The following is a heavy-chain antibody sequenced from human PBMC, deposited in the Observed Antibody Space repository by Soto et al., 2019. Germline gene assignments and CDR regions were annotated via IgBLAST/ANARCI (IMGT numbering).Heavy chain of an antibody. Sequence: WGSLRLSCAASGFTFIIYAMNWVRQAPGKGLEWFSAIGTNSDTYYADSVKGRFTISRDNFKTTLYLQMNSLRAEDTAVYYCARGQWLDYFDYWGQGTLVTVSS. CDR1: GFTFIIYA. V-gene: IGHV3-23*01. CDR3: ARGQWLDYFDY. D-gene: IGHD6-19*01. CDR2: IGTNSDT. J-gene: IGHJ4*02.